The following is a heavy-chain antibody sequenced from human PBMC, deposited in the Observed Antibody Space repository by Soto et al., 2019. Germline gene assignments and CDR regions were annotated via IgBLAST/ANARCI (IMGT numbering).Heavy chain of an antibody. V-gene: IGHV4-39*01. CDR3: ARQNSGSSEK. CDR2: IYYSGST. CDR1: GCSISSSSYY. Sequence: XETLSLTCTVAGCSISSSSYYWGWIRQPPGKGLEWIGSIYYSGSTYYNPSLKSRVTISVDTSKNQFSLKLSSVTAADTAVYYCARQNSGSSEKWGQGTLVTVSS. D-gene: IGHD6-6*01. J-gene: IGHJ1*01.